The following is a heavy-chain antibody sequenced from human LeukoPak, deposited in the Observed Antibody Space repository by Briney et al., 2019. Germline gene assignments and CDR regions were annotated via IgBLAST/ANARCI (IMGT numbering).Heavy chain of an antibody. V-gene: IGHV3-66*01. CDR1: GFTVSSNY. Sequence: PGGSLRLSCAASGFTVSSNYMSWVRQAPGKGLEWVSVIYSGGSTYYADSVKGRFTISRDNSKNTLYLQMNSLRAEDTAVYYCARLGAAANYRGGDYWGQGTLVTVSS. CDR3: ARLGAAANYRGGDY. J-gene: IGHJ4*02. CDR2: IYSGGST. D-gene: IGHD2-2*01.